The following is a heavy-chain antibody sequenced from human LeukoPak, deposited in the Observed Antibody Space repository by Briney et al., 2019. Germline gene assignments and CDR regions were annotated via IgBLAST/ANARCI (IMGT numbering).Heavy chain of an antibody. CDR3: ARSLGFDY. CDR1: GFTFSDYW. CDR2: IKQDSSEE. V-gene: IGHV3-7*01. Sequence: GGSLRLSCAASGFTFSDYWMNWVRQAPGKGLEWVANIKQDSSEEYYVDSVKGRFTISRDNAKNSLFLQMNSLRAEETAVYYCARSLGFDYWGQGALVTVSS. D-gene: IGHD6-13*01. J-gene: IGHJ4*02.